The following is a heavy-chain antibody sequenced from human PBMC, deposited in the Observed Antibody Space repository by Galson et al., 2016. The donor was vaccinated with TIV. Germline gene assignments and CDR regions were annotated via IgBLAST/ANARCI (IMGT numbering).Heavy chain of an antibody. D-gene: IGHD3-3*01. CDR1: GYRLSKLS. V-gene: IGHV1-24*01. Sequence: SVKVSCKVSGYRLSKLSMYWVRQAPGKGLEWMGGYDRENGERVHTQKFQGRVTMTEDSSTDTAYMDLRSLKSEDTAVYYCAWGEGDLKEWLSRPLESWGQGTLVVVSS. J-gene: IGHJ4*02. CDR2: YDRENGER. CDR3: AWGEGDLKEWLSRPLES.